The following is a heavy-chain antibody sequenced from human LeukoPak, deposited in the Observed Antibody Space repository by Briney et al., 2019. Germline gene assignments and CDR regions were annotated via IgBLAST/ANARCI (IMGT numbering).Heavy chain of an antibody. CDR2: INHSGST. D-gene: IGHD3-9*01. CDR3: ARDTDILTGLNWFDP. V-gene: IGHV4-34*01. J-gene: IGHJ5*02. Sequence: PSETLSLTCAVYGGSFSGYYWSWIRQPPGKGLEWIGEINHSGSTNYNPSLKSRVTISVDTSKNQFSLKLSSVTAADTAVYYCARDTDILTGLNWFDPWGQGTLVTVSS. CDR1: GGSFSGYY.